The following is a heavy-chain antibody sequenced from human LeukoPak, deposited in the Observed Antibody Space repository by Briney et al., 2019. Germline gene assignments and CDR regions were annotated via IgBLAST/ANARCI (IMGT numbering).Heavy chain of an antibody. V-gene: IGHV1-8*02. CDR2: MNPNSGNT. CDR1: GYTFTSYY. J-gene: IGHJ4*02. D-gene: IGHD6-19*01. CDR3: ARVSYSSGWDY. Sequence: ASVKVSCKASGYTFTSYYMHWVRQATGQGLEWMGWMNPNSGNTGYAQKFQGRVTITRNTSISTAYMELSSLRSEDTAVYYCARVSYSSGWDYWGQGTLVTVSS.